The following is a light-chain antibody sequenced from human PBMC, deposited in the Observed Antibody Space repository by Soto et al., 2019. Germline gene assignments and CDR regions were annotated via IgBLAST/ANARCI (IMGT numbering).Light chain of an antibody. CDR2: DAY. J-gene: IGKJ5*01. CDR3: QQRHMWPST. V-gene: IGKV3-11*01. Sequence: EIVLTQSPATLSLSPGERATLSCRASQSFRGLLAWYQQKPGQAPRLLIYDAYNRATGIPPRFSGSGSGTDFTLTISSLEPEDSAVYYCQQRHMWPSTFGQGTRV. CDR1: QSFRGL.